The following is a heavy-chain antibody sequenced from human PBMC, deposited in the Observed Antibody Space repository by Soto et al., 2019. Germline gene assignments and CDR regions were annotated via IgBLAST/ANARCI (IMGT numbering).Heavy chain of an antibody. CDR2: VYYSAST. D-gene: IGHD3-22*01. V-gene: IGHV4-59*01. Sequence: SETLSLTSSFPGGSINDFYWSWIRQSPGKGLEWMGYVYYSASTNYKPSLNYNPSLKSRVTISLDTSRNQFSLRLSSMRAEDTAVYYCAKAYYYDSSAPGDYWGQGTLVTVSS. CDR3: AKAYYYDSSAPGDY. CDR1: GGSINDFY. J-gene: IGHJ4*02.